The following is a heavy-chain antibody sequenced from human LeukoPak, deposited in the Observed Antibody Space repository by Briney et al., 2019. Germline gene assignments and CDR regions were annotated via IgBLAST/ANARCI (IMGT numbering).Heavy chain of an antibody. Sequence: PGGSLRLSCAASGFTFSSYAMSWVRQAPGKGLEWVSAISGSGGSTYYTDSVKGRFTISRDNSKNTLYLQMNSLRAEDTAVYYCEKVPYYDFWSRYYIAQVSSNAFDIWGQGTMVTVSS. J-gene: IGHJ3*02. CDR1: GFTFSSYA. CDR3: EKVPYYDFWSRYYIAQVSSNAFDI. V-gene: IGHV3-23*01. CDR2: ISGSGGST. D-gene: IGHD3-3*01.